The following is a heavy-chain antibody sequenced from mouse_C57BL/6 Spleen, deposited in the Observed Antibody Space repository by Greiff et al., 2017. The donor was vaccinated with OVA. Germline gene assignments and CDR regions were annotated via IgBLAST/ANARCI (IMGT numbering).Heavy chain of an antibody. CDR3: ARQGDYDVSFFAY. CDR1: GFTFSSYG. V-gene: IGHV5-6*01. J-gene: IGHJ3*01. D-gene: IGHD2-4*01. CDR2: ISSGGSYT. Sequence: EVMLVESGGDLVKPGGSLKLSCAASGFTFSSYGMSWVRQTPDKRLEWVATISSGGSYTYYPDSVKGRFTISRDNAKNTLYLQMSSLKSEDTAMYYCARQGDYDVSFFAYWGQGTLVTVSA.